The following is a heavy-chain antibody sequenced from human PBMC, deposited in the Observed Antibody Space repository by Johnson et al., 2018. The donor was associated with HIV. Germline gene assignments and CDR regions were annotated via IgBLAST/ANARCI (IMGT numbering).Heavy chain of an antibody. CDR3: AKADDILTGYYKGFDAFDV. D-gene: IGHD3-9*01. Sequence: MQLVESGGGVVQPGRSLRLSCVASGLTFSSYGMSWVRQAPGKGPEWVSGISGSGGSTYYADSVKGRFTISRDNSKSTLFLQMNSLRAEDTAAYYCAKADDILTGYYKGFDAFDVWGQGTMVSVS. CDR2: ISGSGGST. J-gene: IGHJ3*01. V-gene: IGHV3-23*04. CDR1: GLTFSSYG.